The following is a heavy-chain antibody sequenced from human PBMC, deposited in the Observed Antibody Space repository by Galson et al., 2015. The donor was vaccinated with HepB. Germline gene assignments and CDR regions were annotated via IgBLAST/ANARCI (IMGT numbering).Heavy chain of an antibody. V-gene: IGHV3-30-3*01. D-gene: IGHD3-22*01. Sequence: SLRLSCAASGFTFSSYAMHWVRQAPGKGLEWVAVISYDGSNKYYADSVKGRFTISRDNSKNTLYLQMNSLRAEDTAVYYCARVFQAGYYDLFDASDIWGQGTMVTVSS. J-gene: IGHJ3*02. CDR2: ISYDGSNK. CDR1: GFTFSSYA. CDR3: ARVFQAGYYDLFDASDI.